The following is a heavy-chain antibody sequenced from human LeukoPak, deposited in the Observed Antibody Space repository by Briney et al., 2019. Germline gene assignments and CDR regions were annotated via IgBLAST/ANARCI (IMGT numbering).Heavy chain of an antibody. CDR2: IIPIFGTA. V-gene: IGHV1-69*05. CDR1: GGTFSSYA. CDR3: ARDNYAGANWFDP. D-gene: IGHD1-7*01. Sequence: ASVKVSCKASGGTFSSYAISWVRQAPGQGLEWMGGIIPIFGTANYAQKFQGRVTITTDESTSTAYMELSSLKSEDTAVYYCARDNYAGANWFDPWGQGTLVTVSS. J-gene: IGHJ5*02.